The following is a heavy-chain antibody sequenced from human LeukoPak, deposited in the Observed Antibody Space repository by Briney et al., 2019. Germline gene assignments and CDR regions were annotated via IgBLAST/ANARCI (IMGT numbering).Heavy chain of an antibody. CDR1: GGSVSSGVYY. Sequence: PSQTLSLTCSVSGGSVSSGVYYWSWIRQPPGKGLEWIGYIYHSGSTYYNPSLKSRVTISVDRSKNQFSLKLSSVTAADTAVYYCARIYSYGYSYYFDYWGQGTLVTVSS. CDR3: ARIYSYGYSYYFDY. V-gene: IGHV4-30-2*01. D-gene: IGHD5-18*01. CDR2: IYHSGST. J-gene: IGHJ4*02.